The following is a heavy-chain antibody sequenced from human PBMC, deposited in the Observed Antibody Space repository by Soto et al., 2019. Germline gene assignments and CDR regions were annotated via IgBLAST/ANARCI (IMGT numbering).Heavy chain of an antibody. V-gene: IGHV4-34*01. CDR2: INHSGST. D-gene: IGHD7-27*01. CDR1: GGSFSGYY. Sequence: SETLSLTCAVYGGSFSGYYWSWIRQPPGKGLEWIGEINHSGSTNYNPSLKSRVTISVDTSKNPFSLKLSSVTAADTAVYYCAGVLRTGEYYYYDMDVWGKGTMVTVSS. J-gene: IGHJ6*03. CDR3: AGVLRTGEYYYYDMDV.